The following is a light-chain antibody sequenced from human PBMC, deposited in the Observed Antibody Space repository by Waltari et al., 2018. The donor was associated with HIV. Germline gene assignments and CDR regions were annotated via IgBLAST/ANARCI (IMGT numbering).Light chain of an antibody. Sequence: SSVLTQPPSVSVAPGQTARIPCGGPNIGSKSVHWYQQRPGQAPVLVVYDDRVRPSGIPDRFSGSNSGNTATLTISRVEAGDEADYYCHVRNSTSDLGVFGGGTQLTVL. V-gene: IGLV3-21*02. CDR1: NIGSKS. CDR3: HVRNSTSDLGV. CDR2: DDR. J-gene: IGLJ7*01.